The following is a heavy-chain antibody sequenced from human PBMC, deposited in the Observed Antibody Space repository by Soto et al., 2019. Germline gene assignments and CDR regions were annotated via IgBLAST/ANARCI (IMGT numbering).Heavy chain of an antibody. J-gene: IGHJ6*02. CDR1: GFTFSNDG. D-gene: IGHD3-22*01. CDR2: IWHDGSKK. V-gene: IGHV3-33*01. CDR3: ARYVSSGSMDV. Sequence: GGSLRLSCAASGFTFSNDGMHWVRQAPGKGLEWVAVIWHDGSKKYYAESVKGRFTISRDNSKNTLYLQMNSLRAEDTAVYYCARYVSSGSMDVWGQGTTVTVSS.